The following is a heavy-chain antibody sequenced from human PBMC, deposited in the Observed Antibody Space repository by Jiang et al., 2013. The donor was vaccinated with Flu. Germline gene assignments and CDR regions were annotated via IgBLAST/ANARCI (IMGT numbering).Heavy chain of an antibody. D-gene: IGHD3/OR15-3a*01. CDR2: INAGNGST. V-gene: IGHV1-3*01. CDR1: GYTFTSYA. Sequence: SGAEVKKPGASVKVSCKASGYTFTSYAMHWVRQAPGQRLEWMGWINAGNGSTKYSQKFQGRVTITRDTSASTAYMELSSLRSEDTAVYYCARSLRWDWFFDYWGQGTLVTVSS. J-gene: IGHJ4*02. CDR3: ARSLRWDWFFDY.